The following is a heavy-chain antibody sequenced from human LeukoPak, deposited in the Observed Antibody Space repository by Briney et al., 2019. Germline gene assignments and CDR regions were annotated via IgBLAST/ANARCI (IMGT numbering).Heavy chain of an antibody. D-gene: IGHD3-3*01. CDR1: GFTFNNYN. Sequence: GGSLRLSCAASGFTFNNYNMNWVSQAPGKGLEWVSYISSDSNTIYYADSVKGRFTISRDNAKNSLFLQMNSLRAEDTVVYYCARELSSYDFWLWGQGTLVTVSS. V-gene: IGHV3-48*01. CDR2: ISSDSNTI. CDR3: ARELSSYDFWL. J-gene: IGHJ4*02.